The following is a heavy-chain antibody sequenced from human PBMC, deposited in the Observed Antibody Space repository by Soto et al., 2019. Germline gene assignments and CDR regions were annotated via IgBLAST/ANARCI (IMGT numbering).Heavy chain of an antibody. D-gene: IGHD5-12*01. CDR2: IYYSGST. V-gene: IGHV4-61*01. Sequence: PSETLSLTSPVPGGSVSSGSYYSSCIRQPPGKGLEWIGYIYYSGSTYYSPSLKSRVTISVDTSKNQFPLKLSPVTAADTAVYYCASDARDSGYSGYDGPQWGQGTLVAVCS. CDR3: ASDARDSGYSGYDGPQ. CDR1: GGSVSSGSYY. J-gene: IGHJ4*02.